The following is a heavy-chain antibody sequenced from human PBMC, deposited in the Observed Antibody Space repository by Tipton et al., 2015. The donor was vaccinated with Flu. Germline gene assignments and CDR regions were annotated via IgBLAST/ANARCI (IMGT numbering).Heavy chain of an antibody. Sequence: TLSLTCSVSGDSIASPYFWGWIRQPPGKGLEWIGNVHQAGSTYYNPSLRSRVTISLDRPKNQFSLRLTSVTAADTAVYYCARANYDILTGYPWGSVGWFDPWGQGTLVTVSS. V-gene: IGHV4-38-2*02. J-gene: IGHJ5*02. CDR2: VHQAGST. CDR3: ARANYDILTGYPWGSVGWFDP. D-gene: IGHD3-9*01. CDR1: GDSIASPYF.